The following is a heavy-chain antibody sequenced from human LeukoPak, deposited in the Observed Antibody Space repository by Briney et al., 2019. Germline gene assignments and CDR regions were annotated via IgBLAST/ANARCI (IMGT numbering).Heavy chain of an antibody. D-gene: IGHD3-22*01. Sequence: AASEKVSCKASGGTFSSYAISWVRQAPGQGLEWMGGIIPIFGTANYAQKFQGRVTITTDESTSTAYMELSSLRSEDTAVYYCARGVVIRRGASWFDPWGQGTLVTVSS. CDR3: ARGVVIRRGASWFDP. CDR1: GGTFSSYA. J-gene: IGHJ5*02. V-gene: IGHV1-69*05. CDR2: IIPIFGTA.